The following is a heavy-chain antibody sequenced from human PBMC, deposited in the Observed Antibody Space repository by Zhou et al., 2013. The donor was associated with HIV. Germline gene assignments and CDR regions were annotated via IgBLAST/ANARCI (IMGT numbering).Heavy chain of an antibody. CDR1: GYTFNRFP. CDR2: IIPLLGTT. V-gene: IGHV1-69*16. D-gene: IGHD3-22*01. J-gene: IGHJ6*02. CDR3: AREAYDDTSHQFLVDYFYAMDV. Sequence: QVRLLQSGAEVKSPGSSVKVPCLTSGYTFNRFPINWLRQVPGQGLEWMGVIIPLLGTTDYAQKFEGRLTVSTAASATTAYMELRNLTADDTALYFCAREAYDDTSHQFLVDYFYAMDVWGQGTVVLVSS.